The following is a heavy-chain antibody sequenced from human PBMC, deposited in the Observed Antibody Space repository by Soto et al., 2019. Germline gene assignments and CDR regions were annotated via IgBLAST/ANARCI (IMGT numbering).Heavy chain of an antibody. CDR2: SSNSGSFT. CDR3: VRSGQNYNHADY. J-gene: IGHJ4*02. D-gene: IGHD1-7*01. V-gene: IGHV3-11*06. Sequence: VGSLRLSCASSVCTFSDHYMSWIRQSPGKWLEWIGYSSNSGSFTRYADSVKGRFSISRDNAKNSLYLQINSLRGDDTAIYYSVRSGQNYNHADYRAQGTDVTV. CDR1: VCTFSDHY.